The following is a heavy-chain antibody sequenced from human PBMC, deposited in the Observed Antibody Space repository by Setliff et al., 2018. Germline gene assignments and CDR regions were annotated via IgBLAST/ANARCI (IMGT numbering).Heavy chain of an antibody. J-gene: IGHJ4*02. CDR2: IYITGNP. CDR3: TRLYYTSRALYFDI. Sequence: SETLSLTCAVSGASIRQTSYFWTWVRQPAGKGLEWIGHIYITGNPNVSPSLKSRVAMSLDNSGNQFSLNLQSVTAADTAVYYCTRLYYTSRALYFDIWGQGHPVTVSS. D-gene: IGHD3-3*01. CDR1: GASIRQTSYF. V-gene: IGHV4-61*09.